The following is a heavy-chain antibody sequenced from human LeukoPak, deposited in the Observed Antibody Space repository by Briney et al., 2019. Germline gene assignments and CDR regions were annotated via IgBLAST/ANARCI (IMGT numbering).Heavy chain of an antibody. CDR3: ARVSIVVVVAATQYYYYYYMDV. CDR2: INHSGST. J-gene: IGHJ6*03. Sequence: SETLSLTCAVYGGSFSGYYWSWIRQPPGKGLEWIGEINHSGSTNYNPSLKSRVTISVGTSKNQFSLKLSSVTAADTAVYYCARVSIVVVVAATQYYYYYYMDVWGKGTTVTVSS. D-gene: IGHD2-15*01. V-gene: IGHV4-34*01. CDR1: GGSFSGYY.